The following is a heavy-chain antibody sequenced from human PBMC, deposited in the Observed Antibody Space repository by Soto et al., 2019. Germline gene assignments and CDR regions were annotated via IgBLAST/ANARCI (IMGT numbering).Heavy chain of an antibody. Sequence: PGGSLRLSCAASGFTVDDYAMHWVRQAPGKGLEWVSGISWNSETIDYADSVKGRFTISRDNAKSSLSLQMNSLRPDDTALYYCAKDMFWWWMTTIHYFYSCGQGTLVPVSS. CDR1: GFTVDDYA. J-gene: IGHJ4*02. CDR2: ISWNSETI. CDR3: AKDMFWWWMTTIHYFYS. V-gene: IGHV3-9*01. D-gene: IGHD2-8*02.